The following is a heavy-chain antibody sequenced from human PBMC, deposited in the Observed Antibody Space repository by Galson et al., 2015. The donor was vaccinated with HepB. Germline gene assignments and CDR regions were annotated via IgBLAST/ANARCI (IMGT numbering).Heavy chain of an antibody. CDR3: AKEGILLWRYGMDV. J-gene: IGHJ6*02. Sequence: SLRLSCAASGFTFNNYVMSWVRQAPGKGLEWVSSISGGVGTTYYGDSVKGRFSMSRDNSRTTLYLQMNSQRVEDTAIYYCAKEGILLWRYGMDVWGQGTTVTVSS. D-gene: IGHD3-10*01. CDR1: GFTFNNYV. CDR2: ISGGVGTT. V-gene: IGHV3-23*01.